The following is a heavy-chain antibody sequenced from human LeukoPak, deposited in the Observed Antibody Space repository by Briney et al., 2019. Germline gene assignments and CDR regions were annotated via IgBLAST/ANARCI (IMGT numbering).Heavy chain of an antibody. CDR2: IKQDGSEK. D-gene: IGHD3-3*01. CDR1: GFTFSSYW. J-gene: IGHJ5*02. V-gene: IGHV3-7*01. Sequence: TGGSLRFSCAAPGFTFSSYWTSWVRQAPGKGLEWVANIKQDGSEKYYVDSVKGRFTISRDNAKNSLYLQMNSLRAEDTAVYYCARGFDYDFWSGPHGWFDPWGQGTLVTVSS. CDR3: ARGFDYDFWSGPHGWFDP.